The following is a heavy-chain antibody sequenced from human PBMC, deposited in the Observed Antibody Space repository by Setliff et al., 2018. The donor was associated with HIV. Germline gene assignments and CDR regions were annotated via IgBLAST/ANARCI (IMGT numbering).Heavy chain of an antibody. CDR1: GYTFIDYD. Sequence: ASVKVSCKASGYTFIDYDIHWVRQATGQGLEWLGWGNPNTGNTGYAQRFQDRVTMTRNLFTNTAYMELRSLRPDDTAVYYCAGGKAAWKHYYYYYMDVWGKGTTVTVSS. CDR2: GNPNTGNT. CDR3: AGGKAAWKHYYYYYMDV. V-gene: IGHV1-8*01. J-gene: IGHJ6*03. D-gene: IGHD1-1*01.